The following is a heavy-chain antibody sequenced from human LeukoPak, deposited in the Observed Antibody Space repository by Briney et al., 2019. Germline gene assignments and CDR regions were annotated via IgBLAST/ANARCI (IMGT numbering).Heavy chain of an antibody. Sequence: GGSLRLSCAASGFTFSSYDMSWVRQAPGKGLEWVSVISGSDGSTYYADSVKGRFTISRDNSKNTLYLQMNSLRAEDTAVYYCAKDLYGDYMIDYWGQGTLVTVSS. CDR3: AKDLYGDYMIDY. CDR2: ISGSDGST. D-gene: IGHD4-17*01. V-gene: IGHV3-23*01. CDR1: GFTFSSYD. J-gene: IGHJ4*02.